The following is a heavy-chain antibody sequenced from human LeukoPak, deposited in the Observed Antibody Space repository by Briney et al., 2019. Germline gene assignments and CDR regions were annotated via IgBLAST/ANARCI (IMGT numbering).Heavy chain of an antibody. D-gene: IGHD4/OR15-4a*01. V-gene: IGHV1-24*01. CDR1: GYTLTELS. CDR2: FDPEDGET. Sequence: ASVKVSCKVSGYTLTELSMHWVRQALGKGLEWMGGFDPEDGETIYAQKFQGRVTMTEDTSTDTAYMELSSLRSEDTAVYYCATDSDPLSMVPDAFDIWGQGTMVTVSS. CDR3: ATDSDPLSMVPDAFDI. J-gene: IGHJ3*02.